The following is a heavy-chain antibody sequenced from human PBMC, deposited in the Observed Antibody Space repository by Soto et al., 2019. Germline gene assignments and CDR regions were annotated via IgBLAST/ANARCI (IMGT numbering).Heavy chain of an antibody. CDR3: AKDSASIDGSGWFGYCYNGMDV. D-gene: IGHD6-19*01. J-gene: IGHJ6*02. V-gene: IGHV3-30-3*01. CDR2: ISYDGSNK. CDR1: GFTFSSYA. Sequence: PGGTLRLSCAASGFTFSSYAMHWVRQAPGKGLEWVAVISYDGSNKYYADSVKGRFTISRDNSKNTLYQQMNSLRAEDTEVYYCAKDSASIDGSGWFGYCYNGMDVWGQGTMVTVSS.